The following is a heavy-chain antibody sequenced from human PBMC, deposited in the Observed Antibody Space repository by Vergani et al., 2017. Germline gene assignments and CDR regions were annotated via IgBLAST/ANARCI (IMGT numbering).Heavy chain of an antibody. J-gene: IGHJ6*03. D-gene: IGHD3-22*01. CDR1: GFTFSDYH. CDR2: ISSSGSTI. V-gene: IGHV3-11*01. CDR3: ARNGYYYDSSGYYSSDRYYMDV. Sequence: QVQLVESGGGLVKPGGSLRLSCAASGFTFSDYHMSWIRQAPGKGLEWVSYISSSGSTIYYADSVKGRFTISRDNAKNSLYLQMNSLRAEDTAVYYCARNGYYYDSSGYYSSDRYYMDVWGKGTTVTVSS.